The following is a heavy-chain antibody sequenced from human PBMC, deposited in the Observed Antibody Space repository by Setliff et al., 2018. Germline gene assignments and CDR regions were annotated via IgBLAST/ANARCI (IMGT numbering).Heavy chain of an antibody. D-gene: IGHD6-25*01. CDR3: ARAAGSLTSDEYFHH. V-gene: IGHV4-61*09. CDR2: FHTGGAT. Sequence: SETLSLTCSVSGGSISSGGFYWSWIRQSAGRGLEWIGHFHTGGATDYNLSLKSRVTISLDSSKNQFSLRLSSVTAADAAVYFCARAAGSLTSDEYFHHWGQGTLVTVSS. CDR1: GGSISSGGFY. J-gene: IGHJ1*01.